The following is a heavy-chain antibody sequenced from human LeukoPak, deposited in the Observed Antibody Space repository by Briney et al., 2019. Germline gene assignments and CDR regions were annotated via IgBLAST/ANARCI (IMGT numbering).Heavy chain of an antibody. D-gene: IGHD5-18*01. CDR3: ARSGRYSYGNFDY. CDR1: GGSISSYY. Sequence: SETLSLTCTVSGGSISSYYRSWIRQPPGKGLEWIGYISNSGSTSYNPSLKSRVTISVDTSKNQFSLKLTSVTAADTALYYCARSGRYSYGNFDYWGQGTLVTVSS. J-gene: IGHJ4*02. CDR2: ISNSGST. V-gene: IGHV4-59*12.